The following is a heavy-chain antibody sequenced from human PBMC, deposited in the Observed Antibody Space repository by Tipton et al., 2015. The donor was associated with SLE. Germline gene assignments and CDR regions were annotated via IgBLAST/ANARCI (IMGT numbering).Heavy chain of an antibody. CDR2: IYTSGST. V-gene: IGHV4-61*02. D-gene: IGHD7-27*01. CDR1: GGSISSGSYY. CDR3: ARGWGDNWFDP. Sequence: TLSLTCTVSGGSISSGSYYWSWIRQPAGKGLEWIGRIYTSGSTNYNPSLKSRVTISIDTSNNQFSLKLSSVTAADTAMYYCARGWGDNWFDPWGQGTLVTVSS. J-gene: IGHJ5*02.